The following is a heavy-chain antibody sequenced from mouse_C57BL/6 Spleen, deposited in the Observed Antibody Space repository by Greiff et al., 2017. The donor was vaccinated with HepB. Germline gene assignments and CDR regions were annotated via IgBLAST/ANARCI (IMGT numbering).Heavy chain of an antibody. CDR2: IHPNSGST. CDR1: GYTFTSYW. Sequence: QVQLQQPGAELVKPGASVKLSCKASGYTFTSYWMHWVKQRPGQGLEWIGMIHPNSGSTNYNEKFKSKATLTVDKSSSTAYMQLSSLTSEDSAVYYWARSPPAPVEYAMDYWGQGTSVTVSS. CDR3: ARSPPAPVEYAMDY. J-gene: IGHJ4*01. V-gene: IGHV1-64*01.